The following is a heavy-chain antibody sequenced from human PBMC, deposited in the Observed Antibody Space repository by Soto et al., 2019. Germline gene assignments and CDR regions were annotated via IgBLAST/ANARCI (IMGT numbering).Heavy chain of an antibody. J-gene: IGHJ4*02. CDR1: GFSLASGVG. CDR3: AHIDPEIVTVGGHGGFDY. D-gene: IGHD5-12*01. V-gene: IGHV2-5*02. Sequence: ESGPTLVNPPQTLTLTCTFSGFSLASGVGVGWIRQPPGKALEWLALIYWDDDKRYSPSLKNRLTITKDTSKNQVVLTMTNVGPVDTATYFCAHIDPEIVTVGGHGGFDYWGQGTLVTVSS. CDR2: IYWDDDK.